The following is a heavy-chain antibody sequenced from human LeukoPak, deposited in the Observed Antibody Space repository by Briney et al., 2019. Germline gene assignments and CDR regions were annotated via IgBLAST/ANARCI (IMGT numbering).Heavy chain of an antibody. CDR3: AGRRPIAAAESFDY. CDR1: GGSISSSSYY. V-gene: IGHV4-39*01. D-gene: IGHD6-13*01. J-gene: IGHJ4*02. CDR2: IYYSGST. Sequence: PETLSLTCTVSGGSISSSSYYWGWIRQPPGKGLEWIGSIYYSGSTYYNPSLKSRVTISVDTSKNQFSLKLSSVTAADTAVYYCAGRRPIAAAESFDYWGQGTLVTVSS.